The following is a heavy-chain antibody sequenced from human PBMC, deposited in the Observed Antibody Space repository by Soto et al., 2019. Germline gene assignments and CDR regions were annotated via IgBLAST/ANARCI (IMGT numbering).Heavy chain of an antibody. CDR1: GFTFSNYA. CDR2: ISFDGSNR. Sequence: GGSLRLSCAASGFTFSNYAMHWVRQAPGKGLEWVAIISFDGSNRFYTDSVKGRFTISRDNSKKTLYLEMSSLRAEDTAVYFCAKDLSYCSGGSCYPPDASDNWGQGPLVTLSS. J-gene: IGHJ4*02. D-gene: IGHD2-15*01. V-gene: IGHV3-30*18. CDR3: AKDLSYCSGGSCYPPDASDN.